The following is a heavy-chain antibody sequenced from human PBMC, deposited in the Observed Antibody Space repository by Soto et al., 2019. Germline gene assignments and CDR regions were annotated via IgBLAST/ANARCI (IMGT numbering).Heavy chain of an antibody. D-gene: IGHD3-10*01. V-gene: IGHV4-39*01. Sequence: SETMSLTSTVAGGSIGSSSYYWGWIRQPPGKGLEWIGSIYYSGSTYYNPSLKSRVTISVDTSKNQFSLKLSSVTAADTAVYYCARISGQNVLLWFGEPDGNDWFDPWGQGTLVTVSS. CDR1: GGSIGSSSYY. CDR3: ARISGQNVLLWFGEPDGNDWFDP. J-gene: IGHJ5*02. CDR2: IYYSGST.